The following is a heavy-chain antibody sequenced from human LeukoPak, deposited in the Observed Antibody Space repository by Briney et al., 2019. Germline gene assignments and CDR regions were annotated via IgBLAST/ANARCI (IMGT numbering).Heavy chain of an antibody. CDR2: IYSDGST. CDR1: GFTVSRNY. Sequence: GGSLRLSCAASGFTVSRNYMSWVRQAPGKGLEWVSEIYSDGSTYYADSVKGRFTISRDNAKNSLYLQMNSLRAEDTAVYYCARGVELTGYSDYWGRGTLVTVSS. D-gene: IGHD3-9*01. J-gene: IGHJ4*02. V-gene: IGHV3-53*01. CDR3: ARGVELTGYSDY.